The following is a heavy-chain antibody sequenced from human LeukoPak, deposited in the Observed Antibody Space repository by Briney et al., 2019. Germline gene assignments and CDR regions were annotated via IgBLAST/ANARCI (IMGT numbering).Heavy chain of an antibody. D-gene: IGHD2-21*02. CDR3: ASRNGDCDY. CDR2: ISGSGGST. J-gene: IGHJ4*02. V-gene: IGHV3-23*01. Sequence: GGSLRLSCAASGFTFSSYAMSWVRQAPGKGLEWVSAISGSGGSTYYADSVKGRFTISRDNYTLYLQMNSLRAEDTAVYYCASRNGDCDYWGQGTLVTVSS. CDR1: GFTFSSYA.